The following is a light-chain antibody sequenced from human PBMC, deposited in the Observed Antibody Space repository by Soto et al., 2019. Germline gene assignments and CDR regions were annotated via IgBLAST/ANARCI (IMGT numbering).Light chain of an antibody. CDR3: SSYTGSTNYV. V-gene: IGLV2-14*01. CDR2: QVT. Sequence: QSALTQPASVSGSPGQSITISCTGTSSDVGIYNYVSWYQQHPGKAPKLMIYQVTNRPSGVSNRSSGSKSGNTASLTISGLQAEDEADYYCSSYTGSTNYVFGNGTKVTVL. CDR1: SSDVGIYNY. J-gene: IGLJ1*01.